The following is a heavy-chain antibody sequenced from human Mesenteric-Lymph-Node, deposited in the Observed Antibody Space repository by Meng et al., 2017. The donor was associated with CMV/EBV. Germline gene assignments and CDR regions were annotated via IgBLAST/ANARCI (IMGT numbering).Heavy chain of an antibody. CDR1: GYTFTSYG. V-gene: IGHV1-69*04. J-gene: IGHJ3*02. Sequence: SVKVSCKASGYTFTSYGISWVRQAPGQGPEWMGRIVPPLGTENYAQKFQGRLTISADKYTNTAYMELSSLRSEDTAVYYCVRSEKGDLVYCSSTDCSFFAFDIWGPGTMVTVSS. CDR3: VRSEKGDLVYCSSTDCSFFAFDI. D-gene: IGHD2-2*01. CDR2: IVPPLGTE.